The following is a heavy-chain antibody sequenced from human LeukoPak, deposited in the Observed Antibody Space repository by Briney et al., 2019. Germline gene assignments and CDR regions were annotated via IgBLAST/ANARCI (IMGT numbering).Heavy chain of an antibody. V-gene: IGHV4-59*01. J-gene: IGHJ6*03. CDR2: IYYSGST. Sequence: SETLSLTCTVSWVSLNIYYWLGIPQPPGEGREGSGYIYYSGSTNYNPSLKSRVTISVDTSKNQFSLKLSSVTAADTAVYYCAREYSSYHGTMDVWGKGTTVTVSS. CDR1: WVSLNIYY. CDR3: AREYSSYHGTMDV. D-gene: IGHD6-6*01.